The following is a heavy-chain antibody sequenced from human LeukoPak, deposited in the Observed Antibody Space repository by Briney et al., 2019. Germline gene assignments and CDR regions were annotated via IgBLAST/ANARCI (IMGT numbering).Heavy chain of an antibody. CDR1: GYTFTTYY. Sequence: ASVKVSCKASGYTFTTYYMHWVRQAPGQGLEWMGIINPSSGSTSYAQKFQGRVTMTRDTSTSTVYMELSSLRSEDTAIYYCARVWGAHRYGSIDHWGQGTLVTVSS. V-gene: IGHV1-46*01. J-gene: IGHJ4*02. D-gene: IGHD5-18*01. CDR2: INPSSGST. CDR3: ARVWGAHRYGSIDH.